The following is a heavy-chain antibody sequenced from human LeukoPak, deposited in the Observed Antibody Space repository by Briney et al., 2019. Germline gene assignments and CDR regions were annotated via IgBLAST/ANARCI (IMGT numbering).Heavy chain of an antibody. V-gene: IGHV3-74*01. CDR2: IKGDGSET. Sequence: PGGSLRLSCAAAGFTFSRNWMHCVRQTPGKGLVWVSRIKGDGSETNYADSVKGRFTISRDNAKNTLYLQMNSLRAEDTAVYFCGLSGGSSPAYCGQGTLVTVSS. CDR3: GLSGGSSPAY. D-gene: IGHD2-15*01. J-gene: IGHJ4*02. CDR1: GFTFSRNW.